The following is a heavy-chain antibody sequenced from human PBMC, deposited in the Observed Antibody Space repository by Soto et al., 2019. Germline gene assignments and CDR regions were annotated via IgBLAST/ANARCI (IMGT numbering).Heavy chain of an antibody. CDR1: GGTFSSYA. D-gene: IGHD3-3*01. CDR2: IIPIFGTA. Sequence: QVQLVQSGAEVKKPGSSVKVSCKASGGTFSSYAISWVRQAPGQGLEWMGGIIPIFGTANYAQKFQGRVTITADKSTSTGYMELSSLRTEDTAVYYCGRGGITIFGVVNWFDPWGQGTLVPVSS. J-gene: IGHJ5*02. CDR3: GRGGITIFGVVNWFDP. V-gene: IGHV1-69*06.